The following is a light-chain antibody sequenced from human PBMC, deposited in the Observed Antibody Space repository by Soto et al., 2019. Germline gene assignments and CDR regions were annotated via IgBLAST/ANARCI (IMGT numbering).Light chain of an antibody. Sequence: DIVMTQSPDSLAVSLGERATINCKSNQSVLHSSNNKNYLAWYQQKVGQPPKLLIYWASTRESGVPDRFSGRGSGTDFTLTISSLQAEDVAVYYCQQYYDTFRAFGQGTKVEI. CDR2: WAS. V-gene: IGKV4-1*01. J-gene: IGKJ1*01. CDR3: QQYYDTFRA. CDR1: QSVLHSSNNKNY.